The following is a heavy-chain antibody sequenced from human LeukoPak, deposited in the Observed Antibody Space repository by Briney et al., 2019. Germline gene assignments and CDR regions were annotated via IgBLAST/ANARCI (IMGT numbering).Heavy chain of an antibody. Sequence: GGSLRLSCAASVFTFSSYAMHWLRQAPGKGLEWVAVISYDGNNKYYADSVKGRFTISRDNYKNTLYLQMNSLRAEDTAVYCCARDLDAFDIWGQGTMVTVSS. CDR2: ISYDGNNK. CDR3: ARDLDAFDI. J-gene: IGHJ3*02. V-gene: IGHV3-30-3*01. CDR1: VFTFSSYA.